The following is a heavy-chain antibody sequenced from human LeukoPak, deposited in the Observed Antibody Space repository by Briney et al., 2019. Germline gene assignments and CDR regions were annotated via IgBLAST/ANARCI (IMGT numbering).Heavy chain of an antibody. D-gene: IGHD1-1*01. Sequence: SETLSLTCTVSGGSISSYYWSWIRQPPGKGLEWIGYIYHSGSTNYNPSLKSRVTISGDTSKNQFSLKLSSVTAADTAVYYCARDRGLGTWFDPWGQGTLVTVSS. V-gene: IGHV4-59*01. CDR1: GGSISSYY. CDR3: ARDRGLGTWFDP. J-gene: IGHJ5*02. CDR2: IYHSGST.